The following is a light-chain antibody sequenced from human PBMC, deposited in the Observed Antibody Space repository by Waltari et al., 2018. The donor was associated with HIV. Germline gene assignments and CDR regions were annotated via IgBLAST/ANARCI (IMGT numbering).Light chain of an antibody. CDR2: GPS. J-gene: IGKJ1*01. CDR1: QSVSNN. Sequence: EILLTQTPATLSVSPGDSATLSCRASQSVSNNLGWYQQKPGQAPRLLINGPSTRATGTPARFSASGSGAEFTLTISSLQSEDFASYYCQQYNEWPRTFGQGTKVEIK. V-gene: IGKV3-15*01. CDR3: QQYNEWPRT.